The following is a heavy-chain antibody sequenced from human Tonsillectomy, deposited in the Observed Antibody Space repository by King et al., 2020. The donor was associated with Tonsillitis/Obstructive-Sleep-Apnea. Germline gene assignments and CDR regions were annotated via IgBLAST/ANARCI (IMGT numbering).Heavy chain of an antibody. D-gene: IGHD2-2*01. CDR2: IYPGDSDT. CDR1: GYSFTSYW. V-gene: IGHV5-51*01. J-gene: IGHJ3*02. CDR3: ARHGRYCSSTSCPSAFDI. Sequence: VQLVESGAEVKKAGESLKISCQGSGYSFTSYWIGWVRQMPGKGLEWMGIIYPGDSDTRSSPPFQGQVTISAHKSISTAYLQWGSRKASDTAMYYCARHGRYCSSTSCPSAFDIWGQGTMVTVSS.